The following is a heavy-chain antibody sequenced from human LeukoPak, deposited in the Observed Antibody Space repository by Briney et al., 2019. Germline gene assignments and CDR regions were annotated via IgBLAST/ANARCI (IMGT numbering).Heavy chain of an antibody. V-gene: IGHV3-64D*06. CDR1: GFTFSSYA. CDR2: ISSNGGST. D-gene: IGHD3-3*01. Sequence: GGSLRLSCSASGFTFSSYAMHWVRQAPGKGLEYVSAISSNGGSTYYADSVKGRFTISRDNSKNTLYLQMSSLRAEDTAVYYCVKSLTIFGVVIPPYYFDYWGQGTLVAVSS. CDR3: VKSLTIFGVVIPPYYFDY. J-gene: IGHJ4*02.